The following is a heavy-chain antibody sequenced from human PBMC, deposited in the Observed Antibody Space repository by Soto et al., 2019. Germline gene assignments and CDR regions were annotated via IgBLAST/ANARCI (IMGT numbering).Heavy chain of an antibody. Sequence: GGSLRLSCAASGFTFSSYSMNWVRQAPGKGLEWVSYISSSSSTIYYGDSVKGRFTISSDNAKNSLYLQMNSLRAEDTAVYYCARLGYCSGGSCPNYYYYYMDVWGKGTTVTVSS. V-gene: IGHV3-48*01. J-gene: IGHJ6*03. CDR2: ISSSSSTI. CDR3: ARLGYCSGGSCPNYYYYYMDV. CDR1: GFTFSSYS. D-gene: IGHD2-15*01.